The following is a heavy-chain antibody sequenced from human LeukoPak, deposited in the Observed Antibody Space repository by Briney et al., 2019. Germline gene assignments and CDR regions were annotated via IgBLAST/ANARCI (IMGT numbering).Heavy chain of an antibody. Sequence: GGSLRLSCTASGFTVSSDYMHWVRQAPGKGLEWVAGIHVDHSTYYADSVKGRFTFSRDSSKNTVYLQMNSLRAEDTAIYSCANHYGGGQGTLVTVSS. V-gene: IGHV3-53*01. J-gene: IGHJ4*02. CDR2: IHVDHST. CDR3: ANHYG. CDR1: GFTVSSDY. D-gene: IGHD3-16*01.